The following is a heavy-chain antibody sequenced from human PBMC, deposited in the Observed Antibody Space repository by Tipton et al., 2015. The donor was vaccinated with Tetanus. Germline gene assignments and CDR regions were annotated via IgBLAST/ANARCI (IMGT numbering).Heavy chain of an antibody. CDR2: IYDSGSI. J-gene: IGHJ4*02. D-gene: IGHD2-2*01. Sequence: TLSLTCSVFGVSISDTSFYWAWIRQPPGKGLEWIGSIYDSGSIYYNPSLKSRVTISVDTSKNQFSLKLGSVTAADTAVYYCARTSISAADYCFDYWGQGTLVTVSS. CDR3: ARTSISAADYCFDY. V-gene: IGHV4-39*01. CDR1: GVSISDTSFY.